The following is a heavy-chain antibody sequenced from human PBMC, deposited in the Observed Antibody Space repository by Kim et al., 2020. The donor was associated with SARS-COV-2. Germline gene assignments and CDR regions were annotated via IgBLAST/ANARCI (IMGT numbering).Heavy chain of an antibody. CDR2: INHSGST. J-gene: IGHJ2*01. CDR3: ARVGYYYDSSGYYCRYFDL. CDR1: GGSFSGYY. Sequence: SETLSLTCAVYGGSFSGYYWSWIRQPPGKGLEWIGEINHSGSTNYNPSLKSRVTISVDTSKNQFSLKLSSVTAADTAVYYCARVGYYYDSSGYYCRYFDLWGRGTLVTVSS. V-gene: IGHV4-34*01. D-gene: IGHD3-22*01.